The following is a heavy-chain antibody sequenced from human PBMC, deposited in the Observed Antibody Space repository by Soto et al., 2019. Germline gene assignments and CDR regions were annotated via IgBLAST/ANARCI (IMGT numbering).Heavy chain of an antibody. Sequence: EVQLLESGGGLVQPGGSLRLSCAASGFTFSSYAMSWVRQAPGKGLEWVSAISGRGGSTYYADSVKGRFTISRDNSKNTPYLQMNSLRADDTAVYYCAKERRTMTTVINYYYYGMDVWGQGTTVTVSS. D-gene: IGHD4-17*01. J-gene: IGHJ6*02. CDR2: ISGRGGST. CDR1: GFTFSSYA. V-gene: IGHV3-23*01. CDR3: AKERRTMTTVINYYYYGMDV.